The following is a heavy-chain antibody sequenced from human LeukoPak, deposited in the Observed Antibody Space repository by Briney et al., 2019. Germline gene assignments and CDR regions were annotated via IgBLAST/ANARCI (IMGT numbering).Heavy chain of an antibody. Sequence: GESLKISCKGSGYSFTSYWIGWVRQMPGKGLEWMGIIYPGDSDTRYSPSFQGQVTISADKSISTAYLQWSSLKASDTAMYYCARLVEQWLALHENWFDPWGQGTLVTVSS. CDR3: ARLVEQWLALHENWFDP. V-gene: IGHV5-51*01. J-gene: IGHJ5*02. CDR2: IYPGDSDT. D-gene: IGHD6-19*01. CDR1: GYSFTSYW.